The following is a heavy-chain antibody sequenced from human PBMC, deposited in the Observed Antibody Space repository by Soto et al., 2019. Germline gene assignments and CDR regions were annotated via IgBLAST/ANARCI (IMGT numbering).Heavy chain of an antibody. D-gene: IGHD5-18*01. CDR2: ISGSGGST. CDR1: GFTFSSYA. CDR3: AKRTRGYSYSDDAFDI. Sequence: GGSLRLSCAASGFTFSSYAMSWVRQAPGKGLEWVSAISGSGGSTYYADSVKGRFTISRDNSKNTLYLQMNSLRAEDTAVYYCAKRTRGYSYSDDAFDIWGQGTMVTVSS. J-gene: IGHJ3*02. V-gene: IGHV3-23*01.